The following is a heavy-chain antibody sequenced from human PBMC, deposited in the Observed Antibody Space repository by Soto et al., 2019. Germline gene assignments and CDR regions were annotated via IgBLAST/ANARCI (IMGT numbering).Heavy chain of an antibody. D-gene: IGHD2-2*01. CDR2: IHPAGQPI. CDR1: GFTFSSSE. J-gene: IGHJ3*01. Sequence: EVQLVEYGGGLVQPGGSLRLTCVASGFTFSSSEMYWVRQAPGNGLEWVSYIHPAGQPIFYADSVKGRFTISRDNAKNSLYLQMNSLRAEDTAVYYCARRGSSWGQGTMVTVSS. CDR3: ARRGSS. V-gene: IGHV3-48*03.